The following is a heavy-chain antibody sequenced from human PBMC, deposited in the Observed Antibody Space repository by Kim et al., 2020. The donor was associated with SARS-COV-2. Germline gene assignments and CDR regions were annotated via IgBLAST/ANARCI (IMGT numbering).Heavy chain of an antibody. J-gene: IGHJ4*02. Sequence: SETLSLTCTVSGGSVSSGSYYWSWIRQPPGKGLEWIGYIYYSGSTNYNPSLKSRVTISVDTSKNQFSLKLSSVTAADTAVYYCARDGHSYGQNFDYWGQG. V-gene: IGHV4-61*01. CDR2: IYYSGST. CDR3: ARDGHSYGQNFDY. CDR1: GGSVSSGSYY. D-gene: IGHD5-18*01.